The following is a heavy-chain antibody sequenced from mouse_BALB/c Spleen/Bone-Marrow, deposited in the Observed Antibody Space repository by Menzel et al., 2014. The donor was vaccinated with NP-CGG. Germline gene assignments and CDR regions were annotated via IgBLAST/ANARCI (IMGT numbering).Heavy chain of an antibody. D-gene: IGHD1-2*01. J-gene: IGHJ2*01. CDR3: ARYRDDYVYGDY. CDR2: FNPYNGGT. CDR1: GYSFTCYT. Sequence: SRPELGNRGVSVKISCEASGYSFTCYTINWVKQSHGKNFEWIGLFNPYNGGTSYNQKFKDKATLTVDKSSSTAYMELLSLTSEDSAVYYCARYRDDYVYGDYWGQGTTLTVSS. V-gene: IGHV1-26*01.